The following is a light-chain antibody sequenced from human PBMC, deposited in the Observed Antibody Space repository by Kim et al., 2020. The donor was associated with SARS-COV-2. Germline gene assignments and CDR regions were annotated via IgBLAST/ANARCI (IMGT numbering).Light chain of an antibody. CDR1: QNVGTK. V-gene: IGKV3-15*01. CDR2: DAS. J-gene: IGKJ5*01. CDR3: QQYHNWPPIT. Sequence: EIVMTQSPATLSVPPGERAAVSCKSSQNVGTKLAWYQQKPGQAPRLLIYDASTRASGIPDRFFGSGSGTEFTLIIGRLQSEDFALYYCQQYHNWPPITFGQGTRWRL.